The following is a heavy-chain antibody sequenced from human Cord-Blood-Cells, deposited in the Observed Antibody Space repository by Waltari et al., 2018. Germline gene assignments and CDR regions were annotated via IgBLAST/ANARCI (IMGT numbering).Heavy chain of an antibody. CDR2: IYYSGST. J-gene: IGHJ3*02. CDR3: ASQGYCSGGSCYAFDI. Sequence: QLQLQESGPGLVKPSETLSLTGTVSGGSISSRSYYWGWIRKPQGKGLEWIGSIYYSGSTHYHPSLKSRVTISVDTSKNQFSLKLSAVTAADTAVYYCASQGYCSGGSCYAFDIWGQGTMVTVSS. D-gene: IGHD2-15*01. V-gene: IGHV4-39*01. CDR1: GGSISSRSYY.